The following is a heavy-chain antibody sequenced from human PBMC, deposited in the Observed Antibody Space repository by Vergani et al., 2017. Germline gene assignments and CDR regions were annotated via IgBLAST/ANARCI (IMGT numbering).Heavy chain of an antibody. D-gene: IGHD2-21*01. CDR3: AKARDPNCKGGNCYSYYYGLDL. J-gene: IGHJ6*02. CDR1: GFTFSSYA. V-gene: IGHV3-23*04. Sequence: EVQLVESGGVVVQPGGSLRLSCAASGFTFSSYAMTWVRLAPGKGLQWVSAISGSGGNTFYTDSVKGRFTISRDNSKDTLYLQMNSLRVEDTAIYYCAKARDPNCKGGNCYSYYYGLDLWGQGTTVTVSS. CDR2: ISGSGGNT.